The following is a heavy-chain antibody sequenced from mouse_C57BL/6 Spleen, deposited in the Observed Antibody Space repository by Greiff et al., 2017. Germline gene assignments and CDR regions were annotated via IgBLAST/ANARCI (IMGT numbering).Heavy chain of an antibody. V-gene: IGHV5-17*01. Sequence: DVHLVESGGGLVKPGGSLKLSCAASGFTFSDYGMHWVRQAPEKGLEWVAYISSGSSTIYYADTVKGRFTISRDNAKNTLFLQMTSLRSEDTAMYYCARWNYEAMDYWGQGTSVTVSS. J-gene: IGHJ4*01. CDR1: GFTFSDYG. D-gene: IGHD2-4*01. CDR2: ISSGSSTI. CDR3: ARWNYEAMDY.